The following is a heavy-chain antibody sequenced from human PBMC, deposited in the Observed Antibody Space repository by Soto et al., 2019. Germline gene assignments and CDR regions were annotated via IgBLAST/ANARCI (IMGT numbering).Heavy chain of an antibody. V-gene: IGHV4-30-2*01. CDR2: IYHSGST. CDR3: ASTDYSDSSGYSY. CDR1: GGSISSGGYS. J-gene: IGHJ4*02. Sequence: SETLSLTCTVSGGSISSGGYSWSWIRQPPGKGLEWIGYIYHSGSTYYNPSLKSRVTISVDRSKNQFSLKLSSVTAADTAVYYCASTDYSDSSGYSYWGQGTLVTVSS. D-gene: IGHD3-22*01.